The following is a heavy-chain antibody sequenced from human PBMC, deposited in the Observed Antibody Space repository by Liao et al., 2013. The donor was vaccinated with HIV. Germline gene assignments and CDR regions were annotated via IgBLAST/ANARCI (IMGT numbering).Heavy chain of an antibody. V-gene: IGHV4-4*07. CDR1: GDSIDNFY. Sequence: QVQLQESGPGLVKPSETLSLTCTVSGDSIDNFYWSWIRQPAGQGLEWIGRIHTSGNTNYNPSLKSRVTMSVDTSKNQFSLKLTSVTAADTAVYYCARGIFYYDSDVLLYYYYYMDVWGKGTTVTVSS. J-gene: IGHJ6*03. CDR2: IHTSGNT. D-gene: IGHD3-22*01. CDR3: ARGIFYYDSDVLLYYYYYMDV.